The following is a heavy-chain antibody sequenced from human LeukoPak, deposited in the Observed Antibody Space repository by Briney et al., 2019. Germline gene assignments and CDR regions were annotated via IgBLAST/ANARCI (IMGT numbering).Heavy chain of an antibody. D-gene: IGHD7-27*01. CDR1: GLTFSTLA. Sequence: GGSLRLSCAASGLTFSTLAFHWVRQAQGKGLEWLAIISYDGNSKFYADSVRGRFTISRDNSRNQLYLQMSSLETEDTAVYYCARDLSSAPHNENWAANRFDPWAREPWSPSPQ. V-gene: IGHV3-30-3*01. J-gene: IGHJ5*02. CDR3: ARDLSSAPHNENWAANRFDP. CDR2: ISYDGNSK.